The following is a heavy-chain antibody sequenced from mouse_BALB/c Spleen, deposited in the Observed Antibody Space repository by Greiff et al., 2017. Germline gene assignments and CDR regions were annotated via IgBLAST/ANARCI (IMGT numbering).Heavy chain of an antibody. D-gene: IGHD3-3*01. CDR2: ISSGSSTI. J-gene: IGHJ3*01. CDR1: GFTFSSFG. CDR3: ASRDFAY. V-gene: IGHV5-17*02. Sequence: EVKLVESGGGLVQPGGSRKLSCAASGFTFSSFGMHWVRQAPEKGLEWVAYISSGSSTIYYADTVKGRFTISRDNPNNTLFLQMTSLRSEDTAMYYCASRDFAYWGQGTLVTVSA.